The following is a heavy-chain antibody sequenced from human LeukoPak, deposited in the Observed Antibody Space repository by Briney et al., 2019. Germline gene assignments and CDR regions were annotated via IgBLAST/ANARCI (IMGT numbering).Heavy chain of an antibody. V-gene: IGHV4-39*01. CDR2: IYYSGST. Sequence: SETLSLTCTVSGGSISSSSYSWGWIRQPPGKGLEWIGSIYYSGSTYYNPSLKSRVTISVDTSKNQFSLKLSSVTAADTAVYYCARMVRGVYHFDYWGQGTLVTVSS. CDR1: GGSISSSSYS. J-gene: IGHJ4*02. D-gene: IGHD3-10*01. CDR3: ARMVRGVYHFDY.